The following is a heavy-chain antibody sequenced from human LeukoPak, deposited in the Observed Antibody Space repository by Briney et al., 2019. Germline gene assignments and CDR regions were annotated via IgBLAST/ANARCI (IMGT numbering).Heavy chain of an antibody. CDR2: ISYDGSNK. CDR3: ASRIPSTSYYYDSSATRPIFDY. V-gene: IGHV3-30*03. J-gene: IGHJ4*02. Sequence: PGGSLRLSCAASGFTFSSYGMHWVRQAPGKGLEWVAVISYDGSNKYYADSVKGRFTISRDNSKNTLYLQMNSLRAEDTAVYYCASRIPSTSYYYDSSATRPIFDYWGQGTLVTVSS. D-gene: IGHD3-22*01. CDR1: GFTFSSYG.